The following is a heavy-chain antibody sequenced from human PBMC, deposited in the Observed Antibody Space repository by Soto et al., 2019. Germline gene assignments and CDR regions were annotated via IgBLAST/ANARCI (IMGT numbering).Heavy chain of an antibody. CDR3: ARVGVRGPVGGGWFDP. Sequence: QVQLQESGPGLVKPSGTLSLTCAVSGGSISSSNWWSWVRQPPGKGLEWIGEIYHSGSTNYNPSLNTRVTISXXKXKXXVSPTLSSVPAADTAVYYCARVGVRGPVGGGWFDPWGQGTLVTVSS. CDR1: GGSISSSNW. J-gene: IGHJ5*02. CDR2: IYHSGST. D-gene: IGHD3-10*01. V-gene: IGHV4-4*02.